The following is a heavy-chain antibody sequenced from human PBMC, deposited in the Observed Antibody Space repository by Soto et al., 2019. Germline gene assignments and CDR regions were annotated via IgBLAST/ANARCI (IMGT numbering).Heavy chain of an antibody. D-gene: IGHD3-10*01. CDR3: ARVDYYGSGSYYKRAWFDP. CDR2: INHSGST. J-gene: IGHJ5*02. CDR1: GGSFSGYY. Sequence: PSETLSLTCAVYGGSFSGYYWSWIRQPPGKGLEWIGEINHSGSTNYNPSLKSRVTISVDTSKNQFSLKLSSVTAADTAVYYCARVDYYGSGSYYKRAWFDPWGQGTLVTVSS. V-gene: IGHV4-34*01.